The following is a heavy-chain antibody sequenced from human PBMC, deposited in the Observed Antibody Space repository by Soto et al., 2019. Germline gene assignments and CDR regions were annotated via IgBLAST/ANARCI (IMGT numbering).Heavy chain of an antibody. Sequence: QVQLVESGGGVVQPGRSLRLSCTASGFIFRNYGMHWVCQAPGKGLEWLAVIWYDGSNKYYADSVKGRFTISRDNSKNTLYLQMNSLRAEGTAIYYCARDVRSRRYDLWGQGTLVIVSS. CDR2: IWYDGSNK. D-gene: IGHD3-10*02. V-gene: IGHV3-33*01. CDR3: ARDVRSRRYDL. CDR1: GFIFRNYG. J-gene: IGHJ5*02.